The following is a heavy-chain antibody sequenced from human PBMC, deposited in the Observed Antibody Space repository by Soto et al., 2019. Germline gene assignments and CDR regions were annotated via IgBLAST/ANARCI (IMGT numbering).Heavy chain of an antibody. CDR3: ARDRAVYGCRIAYCGHNVVFF. D-gene: IGHD3-10*01. CDR2: IGPDNGNT. J-gene: IGHJ4*03. CDR1: GYTFTSRD. Sequence: ASVKVSCKASGYTFTSRDIRWVRQAPGQGLKWMGWIGPDNGNTNYAQKLQGRVTMTTDTSTSTAYMELSNLSSDDTAVYYCARDRAVYGCRIAYCGHNVVFFWGQGTPVTVSS. V-gene: IGHV1-18*04.